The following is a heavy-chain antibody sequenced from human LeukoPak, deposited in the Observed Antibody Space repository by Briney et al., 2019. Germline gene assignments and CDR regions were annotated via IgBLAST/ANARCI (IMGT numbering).Heavy chain of an antibody. J-gene: IGHJ5*02. Sequence: SETLSLTCTVSGGSISSYYWSWIRQPPGKGLEWIGYIYYSGSTTYNPSLKSRVTISVDTSKNQFSLKLSSVTAADTAVYYCARGQIDLRYFDWWNWFDPWGQGTLVTVSS. CDR3: ARGQIDLRYFDWWNWFDP. V-gene: IGHV4-59*01. D-gene: IGHD3-9*01. CDR2: IYYSGST. CDR1: GGSISSYY.